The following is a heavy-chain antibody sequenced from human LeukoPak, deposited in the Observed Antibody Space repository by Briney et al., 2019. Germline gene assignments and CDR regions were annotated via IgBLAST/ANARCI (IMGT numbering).Heavy chain of an antibody. CDR1: GGSISSSSYY. CDR3: ARLFPIEMDASPYFQH. CDR2: IYYSGST. D-gene: IGHD5-24*01. V-gene: IGHV4-39*07. Sequence: PSETLSLTCTVSGGSISSSSYYWGWIRQPPGKGLEWIGSIYYSGSTYYNPSLKSRVTISVDTSKNQFSLKLSSVTAADTAVYYCARLFPIEMDASPYFQHWGQGTLVTVSS. J-gene: IGHJ1*01.